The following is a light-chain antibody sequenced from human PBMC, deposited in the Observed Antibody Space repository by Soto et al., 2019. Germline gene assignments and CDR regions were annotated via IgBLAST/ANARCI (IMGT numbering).Light chain of an antibody. CDR2: GSS. J-gene: IGKJ2*01. Sequence: EIVLTQSPGTLSLSPGERATLSCRASQTVSGNYLAWYQQKPRQSPRLLIYGSSDRATGIPDRFSGSGSGTDFTLTITRVEPEDFAVYYFQQYGSSPPYTFGQRTKLEIK. CDR3: QQYGSSPPYT. V-gene: IGKV3-20*01. CDR1: QTVSGNY.